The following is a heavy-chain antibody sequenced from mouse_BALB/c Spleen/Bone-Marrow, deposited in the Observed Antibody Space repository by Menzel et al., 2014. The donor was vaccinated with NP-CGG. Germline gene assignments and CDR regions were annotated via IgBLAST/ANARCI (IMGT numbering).Heavy chain of an antibody. CDR3: ARGVRQLGLPF. CDR1: GFNIRDTY. CDR2: IDPAKDNT. D-gene: IGHD3-2*01. V-gene: IGHV14-3*02. Sequence: VQLKHSGAELVKPGASVKLSCTSSGFNIRDTYIHWVKQRPEQGLEWIGKIDPAKDNTEYDPKFQGKATITADTPSNTAYLQLSSLTSGDTAVYYCARGVRQLGLPFWGQGTLVTVST. J-gene: IGHJ3*01.